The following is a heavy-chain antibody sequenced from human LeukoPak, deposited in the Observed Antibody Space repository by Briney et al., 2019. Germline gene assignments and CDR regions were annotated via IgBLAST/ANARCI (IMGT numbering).Heavy chain of an antibody. CDR1: GFTFSSYG. CDR2: IWYDGSNK. D-gene: IGHD3-16*01. Sequence: PGGSLRLSCAPSGFTFSSYGMHWARQAPGKGLGWVAVIWYDGSNKYYADSVKGRFTISRDNSKNTLYLQMNSMRAEDTAVYYCARGGMLFYYYYMDVWGKGTTVTVSS. V-gene: IGHV3-33*01. CDR3: ARGGMLFYYYYMDV. J-gene: IGHJ6*03.